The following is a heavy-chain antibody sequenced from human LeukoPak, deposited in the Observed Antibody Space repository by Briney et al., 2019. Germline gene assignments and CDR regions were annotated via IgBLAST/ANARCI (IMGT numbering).Heavy chain of an antibody. J-gene: IGHJ3*02. Sequence: ASVKVSCKASGYTFTDYYMHWVRQAPGQGLEWMGWINPDSGGTNYAQKFQGRVTMTRDTSISTAYMELSRLTSDDTAVYFCARAGPYYYDSSNAFDIWGQGTMVTVSS. D-gene: IGHD3-22*01. CDR1: GYTFTDYY. V-gene: IGHV1-2*02. CDR3: ARAGPYYYDSSNAFDI. CDR2: INPDSGGT.